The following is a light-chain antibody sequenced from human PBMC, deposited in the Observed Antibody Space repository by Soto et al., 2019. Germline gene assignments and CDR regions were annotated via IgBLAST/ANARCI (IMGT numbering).Light chain of an antibody. Sequence: DIQMTQSPSSLSASVGDRVTITCRASQGITNYLAWYQQQPGKVPKLLMYAASTLQSGVPSRFSGSGSGTDFTPTISSLQPEDVATYYCQRYNSVPPVTFGPGTKVNL. J-gene: IGKJ3*01. CDR2: AAS. CDR3: QRYNSVPPVT. V-gene: IGKV1-27*01. CDR1: QGITNY.